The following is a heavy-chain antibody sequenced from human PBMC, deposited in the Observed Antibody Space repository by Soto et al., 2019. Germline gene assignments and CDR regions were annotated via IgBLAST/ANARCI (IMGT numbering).Heavy chain of an antibody. D-gene: IGHD3-10*01. Sequence: EVQLVESGGGLVKPGGSLRLSCAGSEFTFSNAWMSWVRQAPGKGLEWVGRIKSKTDGGTTDYAALVKGRFTISRDDSKNTLYLQMNSLKTEDTAVYYCTTQIPSLLWFGELTDYWGQGTLVTVSS. J-gene: IGHJ4*02. CDR3: TTQIPSLLWFGELTDY. V-gene: IGHV3-15*01. CDR1: EFTFSNAW. CDR2: IKSKTDGGTT.